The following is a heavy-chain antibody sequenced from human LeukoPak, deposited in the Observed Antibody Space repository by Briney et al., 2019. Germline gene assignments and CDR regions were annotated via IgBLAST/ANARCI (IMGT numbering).Heavy chain of an antibody. CDR3: AKDPNYYDSSGYYGATDAFDI. CDR2: INFSGNNT. J-gene: IGHJ3*02. CDR1: GFTFSSYA. Sequence: PGGSLRLSCSASGFTFSSYAMNWVRQAPGKGLEWISTINFSGNNTFYADSVKGRFTISRDNSKNTLYLQMNSLRAEDTAVYYCAKDPNYYDSSGYYGATDAFDIWGQGTMVTVSS. D-gene: IGHD3-22*01. V-gene: IGHV3-23*01.